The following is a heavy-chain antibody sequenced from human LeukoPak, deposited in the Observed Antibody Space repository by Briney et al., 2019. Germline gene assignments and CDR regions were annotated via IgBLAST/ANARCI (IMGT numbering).Heavy chain of an antibody. D-gene: IGHD3-16*01. Sequence: PSETLSLTCGVSGYSVVNSHYWVWIRQPPGKGLEWIGHVYYSGSIYYNPSLQGRLYLSVDTAKNQFALELRSVTAVDTAVYYCARDYARGTGDYWGQGTLVTVSS. V-gene: IGHV4-28*03. J-gene: IGHJ4*02. CDR2: VYYSGSI. CDR3: ARDYARGTGDY. CDR1: GYSVVNSHY.